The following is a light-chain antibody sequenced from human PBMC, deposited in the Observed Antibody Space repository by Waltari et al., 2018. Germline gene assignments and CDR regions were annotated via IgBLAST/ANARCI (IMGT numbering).Light chain of an antibody. CDR2: KDI. CDR1: ILAKKY. CDR3: YSAADNHRVL. Sequence: SSELTQPASVSVSLGQTAVITCSGDILAKKYGRWFQQKPGQAPVLFIYKDIERPSGIPDSFSGPRSGTTLTLTISGAQVEDEAAYYCYSAADNHRVLFGGGTKLTVL. V-gene: IGLV3-27*01. J-gene: IGLJ2*01.